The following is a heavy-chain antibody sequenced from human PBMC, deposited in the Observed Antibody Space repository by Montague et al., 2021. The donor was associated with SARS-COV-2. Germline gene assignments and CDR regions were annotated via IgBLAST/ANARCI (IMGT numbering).Heavy chain of an antibody. CDR1: GFTFSNFE. CDR2: ISVSGNTI. CDR3: ATGVKWNGAFDY. V-gene: IGHV3-48*03. D-gene: IGHD1-26*01. Sequence: SLRLSCATSGFTFSNFEMNWVRQAPGKGLEWVSPISVSGNTIYYADSLRGRFTISRDNGKSSVYLQMNNLRGEDTAVYYCATGVKWNGAFDYWGQGTLVTVSS. J-gene: IGHJ4*02.